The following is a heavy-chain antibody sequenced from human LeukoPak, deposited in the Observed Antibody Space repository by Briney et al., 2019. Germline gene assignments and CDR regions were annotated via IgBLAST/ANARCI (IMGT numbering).Heavy chain of an antibody. Sequence: GASVKVSCMASGYTFSSYGVSWVRQAPGQGLEWMGGIIPIFGTANYAQKFQGRVTITADESTSTAYMELSSLRSEDTAVYYCARYIVVVPAAHPLGYYGMDVWGQGTTVTVSS. CDR2: IIPIFGTA. CDR1: GYTFSSYG. J-gene: IGHJ6*02. D-gene: IGHD2-2*01. V-gene: IGHV1-69*13. CDR3: ARYIVVVPAAHPLGYYGMDV.